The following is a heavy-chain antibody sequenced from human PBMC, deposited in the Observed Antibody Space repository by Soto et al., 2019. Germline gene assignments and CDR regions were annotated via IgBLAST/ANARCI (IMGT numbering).Heavy chain of an antibody. CDR2: IYSGGST. J-gene: IGHJ4*02. D-gene: IGHD3-22*01. Sequence: GGSLRLSCAASGFTFSNAWMSWVRQAPGKGLEWVSVIYSGGSTYYADSVKGRFTISRHNSKNTLYLQMNSLRAEDMAVYYCARMDYYDSSGYYLDYWGQGTLVTVSS. CDR1: GFTFSNAW. V-gene: IGHV3-66*01. CDR3: ARMDYYDSSGYYLDY.